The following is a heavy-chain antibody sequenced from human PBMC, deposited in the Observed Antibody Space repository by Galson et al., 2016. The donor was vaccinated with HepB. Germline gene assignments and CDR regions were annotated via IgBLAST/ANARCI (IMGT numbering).Heavy chain of an antibody. V-gene: IGHV3-53*05. J-gene: IGHJ6*02. Sequence: SLRLSCAAYGLPVSNDYMSWVRQAPGKGLKWVSVSYGDGRTYYAESVKGRFTISRDNSKNTLYLQMNSLRAEDTAVYYCAKDSYYDILTGPTYYYYGMDVWGQGTTVTVSS. CDR3: AKDSYYDILTGPTYYYYGMDV. D-gene: IGHD3-9*01. CDR1: GLPVSNDY. CDR2: SYGDGRT.